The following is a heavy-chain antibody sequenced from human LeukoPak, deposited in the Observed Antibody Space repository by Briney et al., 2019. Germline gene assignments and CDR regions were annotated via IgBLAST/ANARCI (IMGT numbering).Heavy chain of an antibody. CDR1: GYTFTAYY. V-gene: IGHV1-2*02. J-gene: IGHJ6*03. CDR3: ARDLYELTYYYYYMDV. CDR2: INPNSGGT. Sequence: GASVKVSCKASGYTFTAYYMHWVRQAPGQGLEWMGWINPNSGGTNYAQKFQGRVTMTRDTSISTAYMELSRLRSDDTAVYYCARDLYELTYYYYYMDVWGKGTTVTVSS. D-gene: IGHD2-2*02.